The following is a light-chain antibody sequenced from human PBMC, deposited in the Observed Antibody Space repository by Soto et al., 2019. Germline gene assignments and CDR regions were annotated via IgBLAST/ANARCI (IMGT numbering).Light chain of an antibody. J-gene: IGKJ2*01. Sequence: AIRMTQSPSSFSASTGDRVTITCRASQGISSYLAWYQQKPGKAPKLLIYGASTLQSGVPSRFSGSGSGTDFTLTISCLQSEDFAIYYCQQYYSYPYTFGQGTKLEIK. CDR2: GAS. V-gene: IGKV1-8*01. CDR1: QGISSY. CDR3: QQYYSYPYT.